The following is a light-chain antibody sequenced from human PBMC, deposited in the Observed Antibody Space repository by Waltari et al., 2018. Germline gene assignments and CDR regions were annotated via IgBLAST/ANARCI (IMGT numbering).Light chain of an antibody. CDR1: QGVRGN. V-gene: IGKV3-15*01. CDR3: QQYDQWPMCT. Sequence: ETVMTQFPATLSVSVGEAATLSCRASQGVRGNLAWYQQKPGQAPRLLIYGGTTRAPGVPARFSGRGCGTEGSRTISSLQSEDSAVYYCQQYDQWPMCTFGQGTKLEI. CDR2: GGT. J-gene: IGKJ2*02.